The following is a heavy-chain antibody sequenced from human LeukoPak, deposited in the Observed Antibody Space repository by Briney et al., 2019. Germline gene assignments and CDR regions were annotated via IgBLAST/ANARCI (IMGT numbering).Heavy chain of an antibody. CDR2: SDGST. CDR1: GFTVSTNY. CDR3: ARYDFILISYFDL. Sequence: PGGSLRLSCAASGFTVSTNYMSWVRQAPGKKLEWVSDSDGSTFYADSVKGRSTISRDNSKNTLYLQMNSLRAEDTAVYHCARYDFILISYFDLWGRGTLVTVSS. V-gene: IGHV3-53*01. J-gene: IGHJ2*01. D-gene: IGHD3-3*01.